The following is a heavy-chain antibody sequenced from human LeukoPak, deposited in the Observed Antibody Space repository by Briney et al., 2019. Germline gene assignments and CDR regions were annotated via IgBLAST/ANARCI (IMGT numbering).Heavy chain of an antibody. CDR3: ARSANYDSSGYYLF. J-gene: IGHJ4*02. V-gene: IGHV3-74*01. CDR1: GFTFSSYW. CDR2: INSDGSST. Sequence: GGSLRRSCAASGFTFSSYWMHWVRQAPGKGLVWVSRINSDGSSTSYADSVKGRFTISRDNAKNTLYLQMNSLRAEDTGVYYCARSANYDSSGYYLFWGQGTLVTVSS. D-gene: IGHD3-22*01.